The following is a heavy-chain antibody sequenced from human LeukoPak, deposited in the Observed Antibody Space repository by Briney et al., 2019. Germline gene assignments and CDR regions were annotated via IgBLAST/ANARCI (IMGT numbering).Heavy chain of an antibody. V-gene: IGHV3-74*01. J-gene: IGHJ5*01. D-gene: IGHD2-2*01. CDR3: SREGGSCNGISCWIWFDS. CDR1: GFTFSSSW. Sequence: GGSLRLSCAASGFTFSSSWMHWVRQAPGKGLIWVSRINADGSTTSYAASVKGRFTISRDNAKKTLYLQMNSLRAEDTAVYYCSREGGSCNGISCWIWFDSWGRGTLVTVSS. CDR2: INADGSTT.